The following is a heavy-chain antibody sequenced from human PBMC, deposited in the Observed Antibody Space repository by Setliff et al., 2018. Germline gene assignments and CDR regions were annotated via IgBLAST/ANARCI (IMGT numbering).Heavy chain of an antibody. J-gene: IGHJ2*01. V-gene: IGHV3-48*01. CDR1: GFNFMNYG. CDR2: ISSSSSTI. Sequence: RGSLRLSCAASGFNFMNYGMNWVRQAPGEGLEWVSYISSSSSTIYYADSVKGRFTISRDNAKNSLYLQMNSLRAEDTAVYYCARDLVKDIVVVVWYFDLWGRGTLVTVSS. D-gene: IGHD2-15*01. CDR3: ARDLVKDIVVVVWYFDL.